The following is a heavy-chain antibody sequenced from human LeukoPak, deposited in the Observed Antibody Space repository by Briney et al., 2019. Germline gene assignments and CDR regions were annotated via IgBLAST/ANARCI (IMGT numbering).Heavy chain of an antibody. CDR1: GFTLSSYS. Sequence: GGSLRLSCAASGFTLSSYSLHWVGQAPGKGLEFVSAISKNGRNTYYGNSMKGRFTISRDISKNTLYLQMGSLRPEDMAVYYCARVDSGSACASWGQGILVTVSS. J-gene: IGHJ1*01. CDR2: ISKNGRNT. V-gene: IGHV3-64*01. CDR3: ARVDSGSACAS. D-gene: IGHD6-19*01.